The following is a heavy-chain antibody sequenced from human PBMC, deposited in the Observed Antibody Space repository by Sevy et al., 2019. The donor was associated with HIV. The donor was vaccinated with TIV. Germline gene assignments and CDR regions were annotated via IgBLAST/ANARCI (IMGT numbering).Heavy chain of an antibody. CDR3: VKDVAYDNTYLDY. CDR1: GFTFTSYA. CDR2: VSGSGGST. J-gene: IGHJ4*02. V-gene: IGHV3-23*01. Sequence: GGSLRLSCAVSGFTFTSYAMNWVRPAPGKGLEWVSGVSGSGGSTYYADSVKGRFSISRDNSRNTLYLQINTLRAEDTAVYYCVKDVAYDNTYLDYWGQGTLVTVSS. D-gene: IGHD3-22*01.